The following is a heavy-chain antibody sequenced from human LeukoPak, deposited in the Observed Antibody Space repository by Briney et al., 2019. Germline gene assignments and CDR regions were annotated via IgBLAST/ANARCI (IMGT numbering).Heavy chain of an antibody. CDR1: GFTFTSYA. CDR3: ARDPEYFGSGSYSDY. D-gene: IGHD3-10*01. V-gene: IGHV3-30-3*01. Sequence: GGSLRLSCAASGFTFTSYAMHWVRQAPGKGLEWVALISYDGSNKYYADSVKGRFTISRDNSKNTLYVQMNSLRPEDTAVYYCARDPEYFGSGSYSDYWGQGTLVTVSS. J-gene: IGHJ4*02. CDR2: ISYDGSNK.